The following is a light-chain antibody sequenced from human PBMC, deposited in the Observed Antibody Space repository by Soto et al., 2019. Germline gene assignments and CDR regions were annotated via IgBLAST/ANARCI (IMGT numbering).Light chain of an antibody. Sequence: QSALTQPASVSGSPGQSITISCTGTSSDVGGYNYVSWYQQHPGKAPKLMIYDVSNRPSGVSNRFSGSKSGNTASLTISGXXXXXXXXXYCSSYXXXXXXXXFGXGT. CDR3: SSYXXXXXXXX. V-gene: IGLV2-14*01. CDR2: DVS. J-gene: IGLJ1*01. CDR1: SSDVGGYNY.